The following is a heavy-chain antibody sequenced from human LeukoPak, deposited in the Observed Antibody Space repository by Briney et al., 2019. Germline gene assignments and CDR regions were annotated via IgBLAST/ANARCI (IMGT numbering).Heavy chain of an antibody. J-gene: IGHJ4*02. CDR1: GFTFSSYG. D-gene: IGHD3-3*01. CDR3: AKEAHLLRFLEWLLGSPDY. Sequence: GRSLRLSCAASGFTFSSYGMHWVRQAPGKGLEWVAVISYDGSNKYYADSVKGRFTISRDNSKNTLYLQMNSLRAEDTAVYHCAKEAHLLRFLEWLLGSPDYWGQGTLVTVSS. V-gene: IGHV3-30*18. CDR2: ISYDGSNK.